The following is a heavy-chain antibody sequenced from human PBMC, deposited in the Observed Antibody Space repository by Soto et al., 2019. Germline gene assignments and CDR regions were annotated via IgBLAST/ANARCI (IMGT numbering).Heavy chain of an antibody. J-gene: IGHJ3*02. D-gene: IGHD2-2*01. CDR2: IYYSGST. Sequence: SETLSLTCTVSGGSISSSSYYWGWIRQPPGKGLEWIGSIYYSGSTYYNPSLKSRVTISVDTSKNQFSLKLSSVTAADTAVYYCARRDQYHTVVAFDIWGQGTMVT. CDR1: GGSISSSSYY. CDR3: ARRDQYHTVVAFDI. V-gene: IGHV4-39*01.